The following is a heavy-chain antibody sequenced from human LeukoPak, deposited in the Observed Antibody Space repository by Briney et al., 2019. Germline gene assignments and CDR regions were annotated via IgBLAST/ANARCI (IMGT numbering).Heavy chain of an antibody. CDR1: GGSISSGDYY. J-gene: IGHJ4*02. D-gene: IGHD6-19*01. V-gene: IGHV4-30-4*08. CDR3: ARGYSSGWYDY. Sequence: SQTLSLTCTVSGGSISSGDYYWGWIRQPPGKGLEWIGYIYYSGSTYYNPSLKSRVTISVDTSKNQFSLKLSSVTAADTAMYYCARGYSSGWYDYWGQGTLVTVSS. CDR2: IYYSGST.